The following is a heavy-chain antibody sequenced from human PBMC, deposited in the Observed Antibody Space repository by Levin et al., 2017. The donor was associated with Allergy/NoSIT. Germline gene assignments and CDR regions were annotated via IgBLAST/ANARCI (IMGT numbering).Heavy chain of an antibody. CDR1: GGSVSSGDYY. CDR2: IYYSGST. V-gene: IGHV4-61*08. J-gene: IGHJ5*02. CDR3: AMGGLRYWFDP. D-gene: IGHD3-9*01. Sequence: SQTLSLTCTVSGGSVSSGDYYWSWIRQPPGKGLECIGYIYYSGSTNYNPSLKSRVTISVDTSKNQFSLKLSSVTAADTAVYYGAMGGLRYWFDPWGQGTLVTVSS.